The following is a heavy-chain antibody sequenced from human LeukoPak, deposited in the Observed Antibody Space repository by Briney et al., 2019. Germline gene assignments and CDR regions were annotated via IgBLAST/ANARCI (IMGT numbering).Heavy chain of an antibody. D-gene: IGHD3-10*01. CDR3: ARGRGRDYYYMDV. CDR1: GYTFTDYY. CDR2: MNPNSGNT. Sequence: ASVKVSCKASGYTFTDYYMHWVRQAPGQGLEWMGWMNPNSGNTGYAQKFQGRVTMTRNTSISTAYMELSSLRSEDTAVYYCARGRGRDYYYMDVWGKGTTVTISS. V-gene: IGHV1-8*02. J-gene: IGHJ6*03.